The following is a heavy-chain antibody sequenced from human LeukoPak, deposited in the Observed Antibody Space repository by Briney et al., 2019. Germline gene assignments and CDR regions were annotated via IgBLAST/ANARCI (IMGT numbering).Heavy chain of an antibody. CDR1: GYIFSSYW. D-gene: IGHD2-15*01. J-gene: IGHJ4*02. CDR2: IYPGDSDT. CDR3: ARRCSGGNCYYFDY. V-gene: IGHV5-51*01. Sequence: GESLQISCQGSGYIFSSYWIGWVRQPPGKGPEWMGVIYPGDSDTRYSPSFQGQVTISADKSISTAYLQWSSLKASDSAMYYCARRCSGGNCYYFDYWGQGSLVTVSS.